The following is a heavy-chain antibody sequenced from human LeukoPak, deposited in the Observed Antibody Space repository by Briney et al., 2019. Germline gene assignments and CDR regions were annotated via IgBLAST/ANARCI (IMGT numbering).Heavy chain of an antibody. J-gene: IGHJ5*02. Sequence: SVKVSCKASGGTFSSYAISWVRQAPGQGLEWMGRIIPIFGTANYAQKFQGRVTITTDESTSTAYMELRSLRSDDTAVYYCARGREYYYGSGSYYNNWFDPWGQGTLVTVSS. CDR1: GGTFSSYA. V-gene: IGHV1-69*05. D-gene: IGHD3-10*01. CDR2: IIPIFGTA. CDR3: ARGREYYYGSGSYYNNWFDP.